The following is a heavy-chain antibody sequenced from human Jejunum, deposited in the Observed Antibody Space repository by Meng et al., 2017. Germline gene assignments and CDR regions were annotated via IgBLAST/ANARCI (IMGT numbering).Heavy chain of an antibody. CDR2: ISSSATTT. V-gene: IGHV3-48*03. CDR3: ARGVCGGDCDSSIY. D-gene: IGHD2-21*02. CDR1: GFTFRSYE. Sequence: GESLKISCAASGFTFRSYEMNWVRQAPGKGLEWVSYISSSATTTYYANSVKGRFTISRDNAKNSLYLQMNSLRAEDTALYYCARGVCGGDCDSSIYWGQGTLVTVSS. J-gene: IGHJ4*02.